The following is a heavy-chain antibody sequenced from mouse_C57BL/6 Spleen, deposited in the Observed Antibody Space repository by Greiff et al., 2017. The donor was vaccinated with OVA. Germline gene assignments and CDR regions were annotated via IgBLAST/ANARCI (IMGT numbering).Heavy chain of an antibody. V-gene: IGHV14-3*01. CDR3: ARSRLDESMDY. CDR1: GFNFTNTY. Sequence: DVHLVESVAELVRPGASVKLSCTASGFNFTNTYMHWVKQRPEQGLEWIGRIDPANGNTKYSPKFQGKATITADTSSNTAYLQLSSLTSEYTAIDDRARSRLDESMDYWGQGTSVTVSS. CDR2: IDPANGNT. J-gene: IGHJ4*01.